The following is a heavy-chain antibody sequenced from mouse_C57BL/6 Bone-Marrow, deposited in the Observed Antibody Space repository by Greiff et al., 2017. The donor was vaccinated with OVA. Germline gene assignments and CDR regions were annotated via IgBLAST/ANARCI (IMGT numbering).Heavy chain of an antibody. J-gene: IGHJ2*01. CDR2: IHPNSGST. V-gene: IGHV1-64*01. Sequence: VQLQQPGAELVKPGASVKLSCKASGYTFTSYWMHWVKQRPGQGLEWIGMIHPNSGSTNYNEKFKSKATLTVDKSSSTAYMQLSSLTSEDSAVYYCARLWYGYYFDYWGQGTTLTVSS. CDR1: GYTFTSYW. CDR3: ARLWYGYYFDY. D-gene: IGHD2-14*01.